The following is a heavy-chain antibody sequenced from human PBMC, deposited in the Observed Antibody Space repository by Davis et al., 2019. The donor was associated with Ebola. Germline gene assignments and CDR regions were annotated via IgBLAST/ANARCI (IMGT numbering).Heavy chain of an antibody. Sequence: PGGSLRLSCRVSGFSLGDYALNWVRQAPGKGLEWVAVISYDGSNKYYADSVKGRFTISRDNSKNTLYLQMNSLRAEDTAVYYCAKDLAYSSLTDLYYYYYGMDVWGKGTTVTVSS. CDR3: AKDLAYSSLTDLYYYYYGMDV. CDR1: GFSLGDYA. CDR2: ISYDGSNK. J-gene: IGHJ6*04. D-gene: IGHD6-13*01. V-gene: IGHV3-30*04.